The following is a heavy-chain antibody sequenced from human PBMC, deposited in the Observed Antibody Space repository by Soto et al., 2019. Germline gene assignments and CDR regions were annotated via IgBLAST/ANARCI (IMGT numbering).Heavy chain of an antibody. V-gene: IGHV3-23*01. CDR3: AKSHSPVAARRS. Sequence: GGSLRLSCAASGFTFSNYVMSWVRQAPGKGLEWVSAISGSGGSTYYADSVKGRFTISRDNSKNTLYLQMNSLRAEDTAVYYCAKSHSPVAARRSWGQGTLVTVSS. CDR1: GFTFSNYV. CDR2: ISGSGGST. J-gene: IGHJ4*02. D-gene: IGHD6-6*01.